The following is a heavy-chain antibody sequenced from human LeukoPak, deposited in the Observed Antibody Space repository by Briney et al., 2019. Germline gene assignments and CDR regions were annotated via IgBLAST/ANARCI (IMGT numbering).Heavy chain of an antibody. CDR2: ISYDGSNK. V-gene: IGHV3-30*04. Sequence: GGSLRLSCAASGFTFDDYAMHWVRQAPGKGLEWVAVISYDGSNKYYADSVKGRFTISRDNSKNTLYLQMDSLRADDTAVYYCAKDGRQRKTYYYASGSANGFDIWGQGTMVTVSS. J-gene: IGHJ3*02. CDR1: GFTFDDYA. D-gene: IGHD3-10*01. CDR3: AKDGRQRKTYYYASGSANGFDI.